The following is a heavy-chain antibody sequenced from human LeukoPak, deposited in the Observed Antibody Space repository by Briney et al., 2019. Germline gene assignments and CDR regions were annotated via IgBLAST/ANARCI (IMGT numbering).Heavy chain of an antibody. CDR2: IKSKTDGGTT. V-gene: IGHV3-15*01. CDR3: TTDRGPSFDDFWSGYYFDY. D-gene: IGHD3-3*01. CDR1: GFTFSNAW. J-gene: IGHJ4*02. Sequence: GGSLRLSCAASGFTFSNAWMSWVRQAPGKGLEWVVRIKSKTDGGTTDYAAPVKGRFTISRDDSKNTLYLQMNGLKTEDTAVYFCTTDRGPSFDDFWSGYYFDYWGQGTLVTVSS.